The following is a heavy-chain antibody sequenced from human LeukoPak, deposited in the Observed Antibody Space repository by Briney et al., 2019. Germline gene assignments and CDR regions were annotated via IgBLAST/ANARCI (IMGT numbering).Heavy chain of an antibody. D-gene: IGHD3-10*01. CDR3: ATMVQGVHTYFGS. J-gene: IGHJ4*02. V-gene: IGHV4-59*01. CDR1: GGSISSYC. CDR2: IYSSGST. Sequence: ASETLSLTCTVSGGSISSYCWSWIRQSPGKGLEWIGYIYSSGSTNYNPSLKSRVTISVDTSKNQFSLKLSSVTAADTAVYYCATMVQGVHTYFGSWGQGNLVAVSS.